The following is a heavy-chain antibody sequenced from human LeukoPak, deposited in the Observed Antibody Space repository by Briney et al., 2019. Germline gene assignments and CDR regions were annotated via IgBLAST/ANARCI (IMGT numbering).Heavy chain of an antibody. J-gene: IGHJ3*02. CDR3: AKDWPSEWQQLPDYEAFVI. CDR1: GFTFSTYA. Sequence: GGSLRLSCAASGFTFSTYAMSWVRQAPGKGLEWVSAINSGGSTYYADSLKGRFTISRDNSKNTLYLQMNSLSADDTAVYYCAKDWPSEWQQLPDYEAFVIWGQGTMVTVSS. D-gene: IGHD6-13*01. V-gene: IGHV3-23*01. CDR2: INSGGST.